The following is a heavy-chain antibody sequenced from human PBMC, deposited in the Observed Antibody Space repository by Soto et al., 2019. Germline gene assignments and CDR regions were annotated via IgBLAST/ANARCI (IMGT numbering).Heavy chain of an antibody. CDR3: ARDYLEYSSSSLYYYYFYGMDV. V-gene: IGHV3-23*01. J-gene: IGHJ6*02. Sequence: GGSLRLSCAASGFTFSGYAITWVRQAPGKGLEWVATIIGSGGKTYYADSVKGRFTISRDNSKNTVYLQMNSLRAVDTAVYYCARDYLEYSSSSLYYYYFYGMDVWGQGTTVTVSS. CDR1: GFTFSGYA. CDR2: IIGSGGKT. D-gene: IGHD6-6*01.